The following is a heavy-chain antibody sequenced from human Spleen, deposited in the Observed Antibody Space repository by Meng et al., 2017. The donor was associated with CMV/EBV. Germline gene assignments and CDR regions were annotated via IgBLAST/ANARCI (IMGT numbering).Heavy chain of an antibody. CDR2: IKQDGSEK. Sequence: GESLKISCEASGFSFSSYWKSWVRQAPGKGLEWVANIKQDGSEKNYVDSVKGRFIISRDNARNSLYLQMNSLRAEDTAVYYCARDPIFGVITRGYWGQGTLVTVSS. CDR1: GFSFSSYW. D-gene: IGHD3-3*01. V-gene: IGHV3-7*01. CDR3: ARDPIFGVITRGY. J-gene: IGHJ4*02.